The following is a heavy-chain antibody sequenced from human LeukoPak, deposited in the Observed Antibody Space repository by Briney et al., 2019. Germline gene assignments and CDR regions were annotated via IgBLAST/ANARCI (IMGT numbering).Heavy chain of an antibody. CDR1: GFTFSSYE. CDR3: ARFLLTQQAHPQVLYY. V-gene: IGHV3-48*03. D-gene: IGHD2-8*01. Sequence: TGGSLRLSCAASGFTFSSYEMNWVRQAPGKGLEWVSYISSSGSTIYYADSVKGRFTISRDNAKNSLYLQMNSLRAEDTAVYYCARFLLTQQAHPQVLYYWGQGTLVTVSS. J-gene: IGHJ4*02. CDR2: ISSSGSTI.